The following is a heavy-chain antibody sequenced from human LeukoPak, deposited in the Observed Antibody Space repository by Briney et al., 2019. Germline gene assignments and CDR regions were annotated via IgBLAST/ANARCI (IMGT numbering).Heavy chain of an antibody. Sequence: SETLSLTCAVSGGSISSTNWWSWVRHPPGKGLEWIGEIYHSGSTNYNPSLKSRVTISIDKSKNQFSLKLSSVTAADTAVYYCARVTRGYYDSSGPIDYWGQGTLVTVSS. CDR2: IYHSGST. CDR3: ARVTRGYYDSSGPIDY. V-gene: IGHV4-4*02. CDR1: GGSISSTNW. J-gene: IGHJ4*02. D-gene: IGHD3-22*01.